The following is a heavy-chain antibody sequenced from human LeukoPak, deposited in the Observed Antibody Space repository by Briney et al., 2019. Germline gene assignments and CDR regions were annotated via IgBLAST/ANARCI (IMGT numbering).Heavy chain of an antibody. CDR3: ATTWAASGAQYFQH. J-gene: IGHJ1*01. CDR1: GFTFSSYA. D-gene: IGHD2-15*01. V-gene: IGHV4-59*01. Sequence: PGGSLRLSCAASGFTFSSYAMSWIRQPPGKGLEWIGYIYYSGSTNYNPSLKSRVSISVDTSKNQFSLNLRSVTAADTAVYYCATTWAASGAQYFQHWGQGTLVTVSS. CDR2: IYYSGST.